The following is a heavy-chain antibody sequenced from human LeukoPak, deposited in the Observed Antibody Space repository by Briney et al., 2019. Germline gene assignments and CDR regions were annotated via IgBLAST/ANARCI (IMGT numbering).Heavy chain of an antibody. CDR1: GFTFSSYA. CDR3: AGLGDFWSGYNLDY. D-gene: IGHD3-3*01. Sequence: GGSLRLSCAASGFTFSSYAMHWVRQAPGKGLEWVAVISYDGGNKYYADSVKGRFTISRDNSKNTLYLQMNSLRAEDTAVYYCAGLGDFWSGYNLDYWGQGTLVTVSS. CDR2: ISYDGGNK. V-gene: IGHV3-30-3*01. J-gene: IGHJ4*02.